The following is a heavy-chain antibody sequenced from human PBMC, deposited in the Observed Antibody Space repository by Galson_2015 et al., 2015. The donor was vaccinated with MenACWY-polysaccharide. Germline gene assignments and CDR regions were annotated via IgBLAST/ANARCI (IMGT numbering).Heavy chain of an antibody. D-gene: IGHD6-19*01. J-gene: IGHJ4*02. CDR2: MNPNSANI. V-gene: IGHV1-8*01. Sequence: SVKVSCKASGYTFTSYDINWVRQATGQGLEWMGWMNPNSANIGYAQKFQGRVTMTRNTSISTAYMELSSLTSEDTAVYYCARGRRDTAVAAPAAVLLDYWGQGILVTVSS. CDR3: ARGRRDTAVAAPAAVLLDY. CDR1: GYTFTSYD.